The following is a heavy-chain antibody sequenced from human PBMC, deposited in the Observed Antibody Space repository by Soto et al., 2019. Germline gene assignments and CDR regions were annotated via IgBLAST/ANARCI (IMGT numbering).Heavy chain of an antibody. CDR3: ARDLGGWPDY. D-gene: IGHD6-19*01. V-gene: IGHV1-3*01. CDR1: GYTFTSYA. CDR2: INAGNGNT. J-gene: IGHJ4*02. Sequence: QVQLGQSGAEVKKPGASVKVSCKASGYTFTSYAIHWVRQAPGQRLEWMGWINAGNGNTKYSQKFQDRVTITRDTPASTAYMELSSLRSEDTAVYYCARDLGGWPDYWGQGTLVTVSS.